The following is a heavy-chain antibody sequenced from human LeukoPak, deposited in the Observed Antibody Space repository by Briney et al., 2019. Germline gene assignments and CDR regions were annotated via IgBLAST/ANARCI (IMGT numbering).Heavy chain of an antibody. Sequence: GGSLRLSCAASGFTFSSYSMNWVRQAPGKGLEWASSISSSSSFIYYADSVKGRFTISRDNAKNSVYLQMNSLRAEDTAVYYCARDSPLSFDIWGQGTMVTVSS. J-gene: IGHJ3*02. CDR2: ISSSSSFI. V-gene: IGHV3-21*01. CDR3: ARDSPLSFDI. CDR1: GFTFSSYS.